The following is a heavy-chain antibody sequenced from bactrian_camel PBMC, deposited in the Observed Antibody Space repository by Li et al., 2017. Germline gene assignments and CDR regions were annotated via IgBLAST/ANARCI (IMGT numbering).Heavy chain of an antibody. V-gene: IGHV3-3*01. CDR1: GRSHASNC. J-gene: IGHJ4*01. Sequence: VQLVESGGGSVQAGGSLRLSCAASGRSHASNCIGWIKEREAVAGIWAGGGHTYLAESVKGRFAISRDNAKKAVYLQIDSLKPEDGAIYYCARGPAANIPGPQNALQPLDTGRYDYWGQGTQVTVS. CDR2: IWAGGGHT. CDR3: ARGPAANIPGPQNALQPLDTGRYDY. D-gene: IGHD1*01.